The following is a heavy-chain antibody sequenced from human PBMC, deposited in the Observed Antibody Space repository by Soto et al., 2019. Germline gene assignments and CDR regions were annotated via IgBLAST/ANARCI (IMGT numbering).Heavy chain of an antibody. J-gene: IGHJ6*02. CDR1: RGTFSNHA. D-gene: IGHD2-21*02. V-gene: IGHV1-69*13. Sequence: SVKVSCKASRGTFSNHAISWVRQAPGQGLEWVGGIIPMFPTADYAQRFQGRVTITADDSTTTAYMELSGLRSEDTAMYYCARDDATYCGGDCYRYFYYGMDVWGQGTTVTVSS. CDR2: IIPMFPTA. CDR3: ARDDATYCGGDCYRYFYYGMDV.